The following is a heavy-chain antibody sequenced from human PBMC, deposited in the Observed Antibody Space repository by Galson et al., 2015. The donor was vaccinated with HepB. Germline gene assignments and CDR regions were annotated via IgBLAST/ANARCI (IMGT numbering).Heavy chain of an antibody. Sequence: SLRLSCAASGFTVSSNSMNWVRQAPGKGLEWVSLIYSGGNTDYADSVKGRFTISRDNSKNTLFLQMNSVRVDDTAVYYCARRHTYGLDWGQGTLVTVSS. J-gene: IGHJ4*02. CDR3: ARRHTYGLD. CDR2: IYSGGNT. V-gene: IGHV3-53*01. D-gene: IGHD5-18*01. CDR1: GFTVSSNS.